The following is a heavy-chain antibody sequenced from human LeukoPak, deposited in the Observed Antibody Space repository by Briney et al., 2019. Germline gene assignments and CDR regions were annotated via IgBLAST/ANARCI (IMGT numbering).Heavy chain of an antibody. CDR1: GYTCTGYY. J-gene: IGHJ4*02. V-gene: IGHV1-2*02. CDR2: INPNSGGT. Sequence: ASVKVSCKASGYTCTGYYMHWVRQAPGQGLEWMGWINPNSGGTNYAQKFQGRVTMTRDTSISTAYMALSGLRSDGTAVYYCARDPGGYNWNYVDYWGQGTLVTVSS. D-gene: IGHD1-20*01. CDR3: ARDPGGYNWNYVDY.